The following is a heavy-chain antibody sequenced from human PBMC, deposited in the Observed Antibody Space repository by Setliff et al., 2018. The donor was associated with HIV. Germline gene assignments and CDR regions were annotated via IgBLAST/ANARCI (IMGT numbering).Heavy chain of an antibody. CDR1: GGSISSYY. V-gene: IGHV4-59*08. CDR3: VGSGYSGHFDV. D-gene: IGHD5-12*01. J-gene: IGHJ3*01. CDR2: IYYSGST. Sequence: SETLSLTCTVSGGSISSYYWSWIRQPPGKGLEWIGYIYYSGSTNYNVSLESRVTISVDTSKNQFSLKLSSVTAADTAVYYCVGSGYSGHFDVWGQGTMVTVSS.